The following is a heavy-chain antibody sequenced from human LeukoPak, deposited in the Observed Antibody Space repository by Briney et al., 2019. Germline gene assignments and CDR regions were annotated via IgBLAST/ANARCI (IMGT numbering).Heavy chain of an antibody. Sequence: ASVKVSCKVSGYTLTELSMHWVRQAPGKGLEWMGGFDPEDGETIYAQKFQGRVTMTEDTSTDTAYMELSSLRSEDTAVYYCASSLRYFDWLAYWGQGTLVTVSS. CDR3: ASSLRYFDWLAY. D-gene: IGHD3-9*01. J-gene: IGHJ4*02. CDR2: FDPEDGET. V-gene: IGHV1-24*01. CDR1: GYTLTELS.